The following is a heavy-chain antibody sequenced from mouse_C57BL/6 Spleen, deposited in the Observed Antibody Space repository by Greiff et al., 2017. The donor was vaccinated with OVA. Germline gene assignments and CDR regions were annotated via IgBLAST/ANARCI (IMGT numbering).Heavy chain of an antibody. CDR1: GGACTSYW. J-gene: IGHJ3*01. V-gene: IGHV1-7*01. CDR2: INPSSGYT. CDR3: ARDGSSYIAY. D-gene: IGHD1-1*01. Sequence: QVQLKESGAELAKPGASVKLSCKGCGGACTSYWMHWVKQRPGQGLEWIGYINPSSGYTKYNQKFKDKATLTADKSSSTAYMQLSSLTYEDSAVYYCARDGSSYIAYWGQGTLVTVSA.